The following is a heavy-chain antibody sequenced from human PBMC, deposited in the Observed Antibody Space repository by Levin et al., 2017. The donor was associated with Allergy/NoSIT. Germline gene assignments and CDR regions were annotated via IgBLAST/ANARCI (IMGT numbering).Heavy chain of an antibody. CDR2: MYYGGRS. J-gene: IGHJ4*02. Sequence: SETLSLTCSVSGASISSGFYYWSWIRQPPGKGLEWIGYMYYGGRSHYNPSLQSRLTISVDTSKNQFSLKLSSVTAADTAVYYCARDLDGGYSFGFGVGYWGQGTLVTVSS. V-gene: IGHV4-30-4*01. CDR1: GASISSGFYY. D-gene: IGHD5-18*01. CDR3: ARDLDGGYSFGFGVGY.